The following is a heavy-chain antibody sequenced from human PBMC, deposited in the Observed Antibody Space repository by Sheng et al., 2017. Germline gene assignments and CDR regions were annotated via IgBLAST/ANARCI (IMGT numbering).Heavy chain of an antibody. CDR3: ARWSRAASSIAARTDAFDI. CDR1: GFTFSSYW. J-gene: IGHJ3*02. V-gene: IGHV3-7*05. Sequence: PASGFTFSSYWMSWVRQAPGKGLEWVANIKQDGSEKYYVDSVKGRFTISRDNAKNSLYLQMNSLRAEDTAVYYCARWSRAASSIAARTDAFDIWGQGTMVTVSS. D-gene: IGHD6-6*01. CDR2: IKQDGSEK.